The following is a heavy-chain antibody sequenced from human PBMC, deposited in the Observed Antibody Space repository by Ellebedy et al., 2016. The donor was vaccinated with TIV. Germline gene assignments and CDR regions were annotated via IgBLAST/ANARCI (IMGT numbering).Heavy chain of an antibody. CDR3: ARGRYYDSSLTIGY. CDR1: GFTFSSYS. D-gene: IGHD3-22*01. J-gene: IGHJ4*02. Sequence: GGSLGLSCAASGFTFSSYSMNWVRQAPGKGLEWVSTITSVGTYIYYADSVKGRFTISRDNAKNSLYLQMNSLRAEDTAVYYCARGRYYDSSLTIGYWGQGTLVTVSS. V-gene: IGHV3-21*01. CDR2: ITSVGTYI.